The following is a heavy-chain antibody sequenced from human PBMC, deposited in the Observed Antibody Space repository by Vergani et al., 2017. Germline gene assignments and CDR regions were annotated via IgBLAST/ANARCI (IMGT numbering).Heavy chain of an antibody. CDR2: INHSGST. V-gene: IGHV4-34*01. J-gene: IGHJ5*02. CDR1: GGSFSGYY. Sequence: QVQLQQWGAGLLKPSETLSLTCAVYGGSFSGYYWSWIRQPPGKGLEWIGDINHSGSTNYNPSLKSRVTISVDTSKNQFSLKLSSVTAADTAVYYCARGADYGDYGRWFDPWGQGTLVTVSS. D-gene: IGHD4-17*01. CDR3: ARGADYGDYGRWFDP.